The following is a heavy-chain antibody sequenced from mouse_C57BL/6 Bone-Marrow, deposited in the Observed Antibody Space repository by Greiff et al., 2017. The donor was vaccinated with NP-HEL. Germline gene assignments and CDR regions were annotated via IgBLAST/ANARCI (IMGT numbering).Heavy chain of an antibody. CDR1: GYAFSSSW. CDR3: AIYYDYDWYFDV. V-gene: IGHV1-82*01. Sequence: VQLQQSGPELVKPGASVKISCKASGYAFSSSWMNWVKQRPGQGLEWIGRIYPGDGDTNYNGKFKGKATLTADKSSSTAYMQLSSLTSEDSAVYFCAIYYDYDWYFDVWGTGTTVTVSS. J-gene: IGHJ1*03. CDR2: IYPGDGDT. D-gene: IGHD2-4*01.